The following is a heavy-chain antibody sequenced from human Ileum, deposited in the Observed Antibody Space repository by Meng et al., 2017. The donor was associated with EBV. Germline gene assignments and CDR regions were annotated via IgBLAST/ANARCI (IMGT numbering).Heavy chain of an antibody. V-gene: IGHV4-39*01. D-gene: IGHD2-2*01. CDR3: ARSIVVVPAAIYY. CDR1: GGSISSSSYY. CDR2: IYYSGST. Sequence: RMQVSGPGLVKPSWTLSLTRTGSGGSISSSSYYWGWIRQPPGKGLEWIGSIYYSGSTYYNPSLKSRVTISVDTSKNQLSLKLSSVTAADTAVYYCARSIVVVPAAIYYWGQGTLVTVSS. J-gene: IGHJ4*02.